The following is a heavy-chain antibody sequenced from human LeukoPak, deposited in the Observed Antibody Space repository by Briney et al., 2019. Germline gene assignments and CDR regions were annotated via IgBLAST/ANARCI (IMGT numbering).Heavy chain of an antibody. CDR2: IIPIFGTA. V-gene: IGHV1-69*13. CDR3: ARVAYEWEIPYYGMDV. CDR1: GGTFSSYA. D-gene: IGHD1-26*01. J-gene: IGHJ6*02. Sequence: ASVKVSCKASGGTFSSYAISWVRQAPGQGLEWMGGIIPIFGTANYAQKFQGRVTITADESTSTAYMELSSLRSEDTAVYYCARVAYEWEIPYYGMDVWGQGTTVTVSS.